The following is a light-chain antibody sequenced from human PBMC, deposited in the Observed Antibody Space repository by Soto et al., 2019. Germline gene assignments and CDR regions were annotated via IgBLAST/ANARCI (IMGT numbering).Light chain of an antibody. CDR1: QSLLHSNGYNY. V-gene: IGKV2-28*01. CDR3: MQALQTPH. CDR2: WGS. J-gene: IGKJ4*01. Sequence: DIVMTQSPLSLPVTPGEPASISCRSSQSLLHSNGYNYLDWYLQKPGQSPQLLIYWGSNRASGVPDRFSGSGSGKDFTLKISRVEAEDVGVYYCMQALQTPHFGGGTKVEIK.